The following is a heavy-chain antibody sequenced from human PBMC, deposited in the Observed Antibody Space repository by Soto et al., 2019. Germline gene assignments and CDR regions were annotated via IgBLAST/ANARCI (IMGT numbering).Heavy chain of an antibody. J-gene: IGHJ1*01. CDR2: IYHSGST. Sequence: PSETLSLTCTVSGGSVSSGSDYWSWIRQPPGKGLEWIAYIYHSGSTNYNPSLKSRVTISVDTSKNQFSLNLRSVTAADTAVYYCAKHGYYEYFQYWGQGTLVTVYS. V-gene: IGHV4-61*01. D-gene: IGHD5-18*01. CDR3: AKHGYYEYFQY. CDR1: GGSVSSGSDY.